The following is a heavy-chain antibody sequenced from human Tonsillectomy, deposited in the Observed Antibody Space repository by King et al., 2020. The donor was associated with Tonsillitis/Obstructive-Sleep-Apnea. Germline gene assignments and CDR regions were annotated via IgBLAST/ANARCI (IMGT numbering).Heavy chain of an antibody. CDR3: VRHEARSRIVVATAFDV. D-gene: IGHD2-15*01. CDR1: GGSISSNNYH. Sequence: LQLQESGPGLVKPSETLSLTCTVSGGSISSNNYHWGWIRQSPGKGLEWIGSIYYSGSTHYNPSLKSRITISVDTSKNQFSLKLSSVTAAETAVYFCVRHEARSRIVVATAFDVWGQGTMVTVSS. V-gene: IGHV4-39*01. J-gene: IGHJ3*01. CDR2: IYYSGST.